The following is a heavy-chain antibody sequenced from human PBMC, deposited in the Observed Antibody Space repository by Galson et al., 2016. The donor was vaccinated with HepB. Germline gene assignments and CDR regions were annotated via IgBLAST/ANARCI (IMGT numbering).Heavy chain of an antibody. Sequence: ETLSLTCTVSGVSVSSLYWSWIRQPPGKGLEWIGYIYYSGITNYNPSLKSRVTISVETSKNQFSLKLSSLTAADTAVYYCARGGYDFWSGPGSGWFDPWGPGTLVTVSS. J-gene: IGHJ5*02. CDR3: ARGGYDFWSGPGSGWFDP. V-gene: IGHV4-59*02. CDR2: IYYSGIT. CDR1: GVSVSSLY. D-gene: IGHD3-3*01.